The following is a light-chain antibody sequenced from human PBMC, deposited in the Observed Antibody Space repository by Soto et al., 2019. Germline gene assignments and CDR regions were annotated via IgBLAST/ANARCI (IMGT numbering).Light chain of an antibody. CDR1: SSDVGGYNY. J-gene: IGLJ1*01. CDR2: EVS. V-gene: IGLV2-14*01. CDR3: SSYTSSSTYV. Sequence: QSALAQPPSASGSPGQSVTISCTGTSSDVGGYNYVSWYQQHPGKAPKLMIYEVSNRPSGVSNLFSGSKSGNTASLTISGLQAEDEADYYCSSYTSSSTYVFGAGTKVTVL.